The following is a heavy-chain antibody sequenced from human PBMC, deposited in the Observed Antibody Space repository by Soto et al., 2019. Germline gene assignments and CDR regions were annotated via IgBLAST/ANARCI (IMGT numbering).Heavy chain of an antibody. CDR1: GGSISSSSYY. D-gene: IGHD3-3*02. Sequence: SETLSLTCTVSGGSISSSSYYWGWIRQPPGKGLEWIGSIYYSGSTYYNPSLKSRVTISVDTSKNQFSLKLSSVTAADTAVYYCARQGLIALFYYFDYWGKGTLVTVP. V-gene: IGHV4-39*01. CDR2: IYYSGST. J-gene: IGHJ4*02. CDR3: ARQGLIALFYYFDY.